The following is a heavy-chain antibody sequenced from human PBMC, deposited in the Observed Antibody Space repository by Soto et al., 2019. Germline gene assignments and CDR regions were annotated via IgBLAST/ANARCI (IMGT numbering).Heavy chain of an antibody. CDR3: DRASTTVTTLDY. Sequence: SETLSLTCTVSGASLSNYYWSWIRQPPGKGLEWIGYIYYSGSTNYNPSLKSRVTISVDRSKNQFSLKLSSVTAADTAVYYCDRASTTVTTLDYWGQGTLVTSPQ. V-gene: IGHV4-59*12. D-gene: IGHD4-17*01. CDR1: GASLSNYY. CDR2: IYYSGST. J-gene: IGHJ4*02.